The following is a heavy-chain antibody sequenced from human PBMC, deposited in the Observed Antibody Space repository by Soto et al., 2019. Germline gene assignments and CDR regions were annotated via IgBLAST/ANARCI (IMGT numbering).Heavy chain of an antibody. CDR1: GDSLSSYY. CDR3: ARVWYYYDSNGHYDYFHYYGMDV. V-gene: IGHV4-59*08. J-gene: IGHJ6*02. D-gene: IGHD3-22*01. Sequence: PSETLSLTCTVSGDSLSSYYWSWIRQPPGKGLEWIGYIHYSGTTNYNSSLKSRVTISVDTSRNQFYLHLTSATAADTAVYYCARVWYYYDSNGHYDYFHYYGMDVWGQGTTVTVSS. CDR2: IHYSGTT.